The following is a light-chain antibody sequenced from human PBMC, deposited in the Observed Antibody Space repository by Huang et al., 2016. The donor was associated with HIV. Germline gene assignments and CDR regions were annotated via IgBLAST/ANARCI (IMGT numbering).Light chain of an antibody. V-gene: IGKV1-39*01. CDR2: AAS. CDR1: QSISSY. J-gene: IGKJ4*01. Sequence: DIQMTQSPSSLSASVGDRVTITCLASQSISSYLNWYQQKPGKAPKLLIYAASILQSGVPSRFSGSGSGTDFTLTISSLQPEDFATYYCQQSYSTLSLTFGGGTKVEIK. CDR3: QQSYSTLSLT.